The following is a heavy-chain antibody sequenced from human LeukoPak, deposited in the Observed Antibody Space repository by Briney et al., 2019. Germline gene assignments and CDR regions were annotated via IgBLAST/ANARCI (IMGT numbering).Heavy chain of an antibody. Sequence: SETLSLTCTVSGGSISSDGYFGAWIRQRPGEGLEWIGHIYSNGNTYYTPSLKTRISISLDTSKKQFSLRLSSLTVADTAMFYCASGASAVRGVTRRLYNGLAVWGRGTTVTVSS. CDR3: ASGASAVRGVTRRLYNGLAV. CDR1: GGSISSDGYF. J-gene: IGHJ6*02. D-gene: IGHD3-10*01. V-gene: IGHV4-31*03. CDR2: IYSNGNT.